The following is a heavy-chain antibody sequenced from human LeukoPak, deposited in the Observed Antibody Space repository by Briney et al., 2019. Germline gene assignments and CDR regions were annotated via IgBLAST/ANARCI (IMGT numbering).Heavy chain of an antibody. J-gene: IGHJ4*02. D-gene: IGHD6-25*01. V-gene: IGHV4-39*07. CDR1: GGSIGSNTYY. CDR3: ACAMSARIHY. Sequence: SETLSLTCSVSGGSIGSNTYYWGWIRQPPGKGLEWIGITYYSGSTYYNPSLKSRVTISVDTSKNQFSLKLSSVTAADTAVYYCACAMSARIHYWGQGTLVTVSS. CDR2: TYYSGST.